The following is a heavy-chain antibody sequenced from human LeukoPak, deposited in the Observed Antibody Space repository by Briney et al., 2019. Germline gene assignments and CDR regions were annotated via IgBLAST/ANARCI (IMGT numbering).Heavy chain of an antibody. D-gene: IGHD5-18*01. Sequence: PSETLSLTCTVSGGSISSSSYYWGWIRQPPGKGREWIGRIYYSGSTYYNPPLKSRVTISVDTSKKQFSLKLRSVTAADTAVYYCARQMRYSYGFWGQGTLVTVSS. CDR3: ARQMRYSYGF. CDR1: GGSISSSSYY. CDR2: IYYSGST. J-gene: IGHJ4*02. V-gene: IGHV4-39*01.